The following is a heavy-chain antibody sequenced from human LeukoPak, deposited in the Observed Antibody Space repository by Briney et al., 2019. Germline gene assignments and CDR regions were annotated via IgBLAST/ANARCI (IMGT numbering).Heavy chain of an antibody. V-gene: IGHV3-48*04. J-gene: IGHJ6*02. CDR3: AREDIVVQSHRGKSQRATPRYGMDV. CDR2: ISSSSSTI. Sequence: PGGSLRLSCAASGFTFSSYSMNWVRQAPGKGLEWVSYISSSSSTIYYADSVKGRLTISRDNAKNSLYLQMNSLRAEDTAVYYCAREDIVVQSHRGKSQRATPRYGMDVWGQGTMVTVSS. CDR1: GFTFSSYS. D-gene: IGHD2-2*01.